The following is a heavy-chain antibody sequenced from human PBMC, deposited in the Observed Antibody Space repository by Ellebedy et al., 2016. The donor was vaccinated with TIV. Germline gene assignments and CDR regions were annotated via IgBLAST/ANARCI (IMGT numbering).Heavy chain of an antibody. CDR1: GFTFSSYA. CDR2: ISSNGGST. V-gene: IGHV3-64D*06. D-gene: IGHD3-3*01. J-gene: IGHJ4*02. Sequence: GGSLRLXXSASGFTFSSYAMHWVRQAPGKGLEYVSAISSNGGSTYYADSVKGRFTISRDNSKNTLYLQMSSLRAEDTAVYYCAKPKVWSGYYIYWGQGTLVTVSS. CDR3: AKPKVWSGYYIY.